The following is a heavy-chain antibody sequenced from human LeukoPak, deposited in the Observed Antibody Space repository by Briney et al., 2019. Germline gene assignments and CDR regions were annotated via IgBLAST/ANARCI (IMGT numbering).Heavy chain of an antibody. J-gene: IGHJ4*02. Sequence: ASVKVSCKASGYTFTCYYMHWVRQAPGQGLEWMGWINPNSGGTNYAQKFQGRVTMTRDTSISTAYMELSRLRSDDTAVYYCASSSGYRYYFDYWGQGTLVTVSS. CDR3: ASSSGYRYYFDY. CDR2: INPNSGGT. CDR1: GYTFTCYY. D-gene: IGHD3-22*01. V-gene: IGHV1-2*02.